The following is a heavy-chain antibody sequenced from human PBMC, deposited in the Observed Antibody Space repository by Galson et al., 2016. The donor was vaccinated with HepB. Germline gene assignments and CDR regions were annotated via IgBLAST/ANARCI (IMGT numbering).Heavy chain of an antibody. J-gene: IGHJ4*02. V-gene: IGHV6-1*01. CDR1: WDSVSSNSAA. CDR3: VREQIIQSAGGGNYFDS. D-gene: IGHD6-13*01. CDR2: TYYRSKWSN. Sequence: CAISWDSVSSNSAAWNWVRQSPSRGLEWLGRTYYRSKWSNEYEDSLKSRLTISPDTTKNHFSLHLASLTPEDTAGYFCVREQIIQSAGGGNYFDSWGEGTLVTVAS.